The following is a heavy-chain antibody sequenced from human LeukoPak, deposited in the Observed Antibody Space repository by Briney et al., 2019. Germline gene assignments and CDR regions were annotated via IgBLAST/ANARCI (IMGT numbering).Heavy chain of an antibody. J-gene: IGHJ4*02. CDR3: AAYCSGGSCYSLGLG. CDR1: GGTFSSYA. CDR2: IIPIFGTA. D-gene: IGHD2-15*01. Sequence: SVKVSCKASGGTFSSYAISWVRQAPGQGLEWMGGIIPIFGTANYAQKFQGRVTITTDESTSTAYMELSSLRSEDTAVYYCAAYCSGGSCYSLGLGWGQGTLVTVSS. V-gene: IGHV1-69*05.